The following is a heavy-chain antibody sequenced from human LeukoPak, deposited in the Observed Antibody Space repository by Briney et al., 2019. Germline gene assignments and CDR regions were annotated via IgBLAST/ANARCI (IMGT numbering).Heavy chain of an antibody. V-gene: IGHV1-69*13. Sequence: ASVKVSCKASGGTFSSYAISWVRQAPGQGLEWMGGIIPIFGTANYAQKFQGRVTITADESTSTAYMELSSLRSGDTAVYYCARDPTPGGDNWFDPWGQGTLVTVSS. CDR3: ARDPTPGGDNWFDP. J-gene: IGHJ5*02. CDR1: GGTFSSYA. CDR2: IIPIFGTA. D-gene: IGHD3-10*01.